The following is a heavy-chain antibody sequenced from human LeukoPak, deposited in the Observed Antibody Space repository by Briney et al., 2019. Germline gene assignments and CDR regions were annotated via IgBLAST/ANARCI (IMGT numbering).Heavy chain of an antibody. CDR1: GFTFRDYS. CDR3: VRDLMGSGSTTAYLHH. J-gene: IGHJ1*01. Sequence: GRSLRLSCAASGFTFRDYSMNWVRQAPGRGLEWVSSISRSSRHVYYAGSVKGRFTISRDNAKNSLYLQMNSLRAEDMAVYFCVRDLMGSGSTTAYLHHWGQGTLVTVSS. CDR2: ISRSSRHV. V-gene: IGHV3-21*01. D-gene: IGHD1-1*01.